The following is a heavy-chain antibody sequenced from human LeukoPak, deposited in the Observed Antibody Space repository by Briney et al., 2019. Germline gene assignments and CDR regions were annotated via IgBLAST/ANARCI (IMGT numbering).Heavy chain of an antibody. J-gene: IGHJ4*02. CDR3: AKDQKNYYDNTGLAS. CDR2: ISGSGGSAGST. D-gene: IGHD3-22*01. CDR1: GFTFSSYA. Sequence: GGSLTGACAASGFTFSSYAMSCVRQAPGKGLEWVSAISGSGGSAGSTYYADSVKGRFTISRDNSKNTLYLQMNSLRAEDTAVYYCAKDQKNYYDNTGLASWGRGTLVTVSS. V-gene: IGHV3-23*01.